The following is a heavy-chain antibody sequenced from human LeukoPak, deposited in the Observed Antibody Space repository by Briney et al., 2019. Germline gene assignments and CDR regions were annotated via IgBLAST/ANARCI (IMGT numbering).Heavy chain of an antibody. J-gene: IGHJ3*02. CDR3: ARRGCGGNCHDAFDI. D-gene: IGHD2-21*02. CDR2: IKQDGSEK. Sequence: GGSLRLSCAASGFTFSSYSMTWVRQAPGKGLEWVATIKQDGSEKYYVDSVKGRFTISRDNAKKSLYLEMNSLRAEDTAVYYCARRGCGGNCHDAFDIWGQGTMVTVSS. CDR1: GFTFSSYS. V-gene: IGHV3-7*01.